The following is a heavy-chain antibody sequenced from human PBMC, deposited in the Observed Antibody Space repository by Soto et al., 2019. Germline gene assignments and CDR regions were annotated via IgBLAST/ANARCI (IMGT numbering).Heavy chain of an antibody. CDR2: ISGSGGST. J-gene: IGHJ4*02. CDR3: TKDPRGSSWYKESNYFDY. CDR1: GFTFSNYA. V-gene: IGHV3-23*01. Sequence: PGGSLRLSCAASGFTFSNYAMNWVRQAPGKGLEWVSAISGSGGSTYYADSVKGRFTISRDNSKNTLYVQMNSLRAEDTAVYYCTKDPRGSSWYKESNYFDYWGQGTLVTVSS. D-gene: IGHD6-13*01.